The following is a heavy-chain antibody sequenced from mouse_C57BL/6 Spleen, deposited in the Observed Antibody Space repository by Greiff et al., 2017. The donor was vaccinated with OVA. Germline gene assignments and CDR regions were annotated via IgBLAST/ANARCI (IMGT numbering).Heavy chain of an antibody. D-gene: IGHD2-13*01. CDR1: GYTFTDYE. CDR3: TKVNVSRAMDY. CDR2: IDPETGGT. Sequence: QVQLQQSGAELVRPGASVTLSCKASGYTFTDYEMHWVKQTPVHGLKWIGAIDPETGGTAYNQKFKGKAILTADKSSSTAYMDLRSLTSEDSAVYYCTKVNVSRAMDYWGQGTSVTVSS. V-gene: IGHV1-15*01. J-gene: IGHJ4*01.